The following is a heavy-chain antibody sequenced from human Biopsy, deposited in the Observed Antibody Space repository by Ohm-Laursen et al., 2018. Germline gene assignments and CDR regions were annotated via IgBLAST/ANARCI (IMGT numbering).Heavy chain of an antibody. CDR2: IWFDETNK. CDR1: GFTLNKHG. V-gene: IGHV3-33*07. D-gene: IGHD5-18*01. J-gene: IGHJ4*02. Sequence: LSLTCAASGFTLNKHGMYWVRQAPGKGLEWVAVIWFDETNKHYADSVKGRFTISRDNSKNMLYLQMNTLRDADTAVYYCARDPRDTALGIFDYWGLGTLVTVSS. CDR3: ARDPRDTALGIFDY.